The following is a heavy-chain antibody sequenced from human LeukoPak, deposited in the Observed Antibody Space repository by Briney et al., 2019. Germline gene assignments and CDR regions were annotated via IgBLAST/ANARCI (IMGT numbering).Heavy chain of an antibody. CDR3: ARVRYSSSWYYDMDV. Sequence: GGSLRLSCAVSGFSFSTYWMSWVRQAPGKGLEWVANINQDGGEKYYVDSVKGRFTISRDNAKNSLYLQMNSLRAEDTAVYYCARVRYSSSWYYDMDVWGQGTTVTVSS. J-gene: IGHJ6*02. V-gene: IGHV3-7*04. CDR2: INQDGGEK. CDR1: GFSFSTYW. D-gene: IGHD6-13*01.